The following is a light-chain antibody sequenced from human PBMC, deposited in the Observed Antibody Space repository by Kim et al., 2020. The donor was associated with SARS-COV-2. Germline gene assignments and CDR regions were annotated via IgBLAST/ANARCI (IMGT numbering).Light chain of an antibody. CDR2: SVN. J-gene: IGLJ3*02. CDR3: VAWDDSLNGPV. Sequence: QPVLTQPPSASETPGQRVTISCSGSSSNIGSNNVNWYQQLSGTAPKLLIYSVNQRPSGVPDRFSGSKSGTSASLAISGLQSEDEADYYCVAWDDSLNGPVFGGGTKLTVL. CDR1: SSNIGSNN. V-gene: IGLV1-44*01.